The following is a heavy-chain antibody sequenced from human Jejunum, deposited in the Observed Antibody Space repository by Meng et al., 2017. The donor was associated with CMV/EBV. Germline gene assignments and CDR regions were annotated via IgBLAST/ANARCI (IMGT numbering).Heavy chain of an antibody. CDR1: GFTFSPYW. CDR2: INQHGSEE. D-gene: IGHD3-16*01. CDR3: ARGGGNTRFDY. Sequence: VASGFTFSPYWMSWVRQTPWKGLEWVANINQHGSEESYVGSVKGRFTISRDNAKNSLYLQMNSLRAEDTAVYYCARGGGNTRFDYWGQGTRVTVSS. J-gene: IGHJ4*02. V-gene: IGHV3-7*01.